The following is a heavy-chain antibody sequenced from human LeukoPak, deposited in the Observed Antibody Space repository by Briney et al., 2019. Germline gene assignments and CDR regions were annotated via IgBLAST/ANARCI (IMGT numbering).Heavy chain of an antibody. V-gene: IGHV4-34*01. Sequence: SETLSLTCAVYGGSFSGYYWSWIRQPPGKGLEWIGEINHSGSTNYNPSLKSRVTISVDTSKNQFSLKLSSVTAADTAVYYCASEKNDAFDIWGQGTMVTVSS. CDR2: INHSGST. CDR1: GGSFSGYY. J-gene: IGHJ3*02. CDR3: ASEKNDAFDI.